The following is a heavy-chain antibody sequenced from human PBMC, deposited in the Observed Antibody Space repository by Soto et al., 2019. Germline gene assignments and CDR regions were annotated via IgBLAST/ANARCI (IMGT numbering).Heavy chain of an antibody. V-gene: IGHV3-23*01. CDR2: ISGSGGST. Sequence: PGGSLRLSCAASGFTFSSYAMSWVRQAPGKGLEWVSAISGSGGSTYYADSVKGRFTISRDNSKNTLYLQMNSLRAEDTAVYYCAKDIKGRTGAARGAYYYYYGMDAWGQGTTVTVSS. D-gene: IGHD5-18*01. CDR3: AKDIKGRTGAARGAYYYYYGMDA. CDR1: GFTFSSYA. J-gene: IGHJ6*02.